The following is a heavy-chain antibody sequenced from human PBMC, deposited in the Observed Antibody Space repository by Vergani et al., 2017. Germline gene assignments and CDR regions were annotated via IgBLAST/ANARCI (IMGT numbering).Heavy chain of an antibody. CDR2: ISGSGGST. J-gene: IGHJ6*02. CDR1: GFTFNHYA. D-gene: IGHD5-24*01. V-gene: IGHV3-23*01. CDR3: AKANPRSRGSNYLYYIHAMDV. Sequence: EVQLLESGGDLVQPGGSLRLSCAASGFTFNHYAMNWVRQAPGKGLEWVSGISGSGGSTYYAGSVKGRFTISRDSSKNTLYLQMNSLSAGDTAVYYCAKANPRSRGSNYLYYIHAMDVWGQGTTVTFSS.